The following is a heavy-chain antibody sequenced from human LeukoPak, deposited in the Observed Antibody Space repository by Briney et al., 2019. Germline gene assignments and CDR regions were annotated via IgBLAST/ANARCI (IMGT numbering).Heavy chain of an antibody. CDR3: ARGLSSNRLRNNWFDP. D-gene: IGHD1-14*01. Sequence: PSETLSLTCAVYGGSFSGYYWSWIRQPPGKGLEWIGEINHSGSTNYNPSLKSRVTISVDTSKNQFSLKLSSVTAADTAVYYCARGLSSNRLRNNWFDPWGQGTLVTVSS. V-gene: IGHV4-34*01. J-gene: IGHJ5*02. CDR2: INHSGST. CDR1: GGSFSGYY.